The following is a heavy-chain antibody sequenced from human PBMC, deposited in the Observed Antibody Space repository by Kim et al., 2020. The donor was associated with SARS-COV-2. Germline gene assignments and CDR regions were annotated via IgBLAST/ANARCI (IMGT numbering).Heavy chain of an antibody. CDR2: IYYSGST. Sequence: SETLSLTCTVSGGSISSSSYYWGWIRQPPGKGLEWIGSIYYSGSTYYNPSLKSRVTISVDTSKNQFSLKLSSVTAADTAVYYCAREGIAAAGTSAFDYWGQGTLVTVSS. CDR3: AREGIAAAGTSAFDY. D-gene: IGHD6-13*01. V-gene: IGHV4-39*07. CDR1: GGSISSSSYY. J-gene: IGHJ4*02.